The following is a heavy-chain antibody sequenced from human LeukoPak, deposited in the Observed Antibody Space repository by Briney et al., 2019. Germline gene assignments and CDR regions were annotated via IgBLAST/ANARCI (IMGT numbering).Heavy chain of an antibody. J-gene: IGHJ4*02. CDR2: ISGSGGST. D-gene: IGHD4-23*01. V-gene: IGHV3-23*01. CDR1: GFTFSSYW. CDR3: AKYGYGGNPRFDY. Sequence: GGSLRLSCAASGFTFSSYWMHWVRQAPGKGLEWVSAISGSGGSTYYADSVKGRFTISRDNSKNTLYLQMNSLRAEDTAVYYCAKYGYGGNPRFDYWGQGTLVTVSS.